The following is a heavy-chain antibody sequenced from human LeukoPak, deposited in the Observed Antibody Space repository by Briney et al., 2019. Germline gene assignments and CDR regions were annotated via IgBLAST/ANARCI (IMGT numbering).Heavy chain of an antibody. J-gene: IGHJ4*02. CDR3: ARTGYSSGWSFDY. Sequence: SETLSLTCTVSGGSISSGGYYWSWIRQHPGKGLEWIGYIYYSGSTYYNPSLKSRVTISVDTSKNQFSLKLSSVTAADTAVYYCARTGYSSGWSFDYWGQGTLVTVSS. CDR2: IYYSGST. V-gene: IGHV4-31*03. D-gene: IGHD6-19*01. CDR1: GGSISSGGYY.